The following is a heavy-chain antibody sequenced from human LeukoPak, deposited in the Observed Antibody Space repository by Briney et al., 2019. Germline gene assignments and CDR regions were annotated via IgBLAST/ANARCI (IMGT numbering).Heavy chain of an antibody. CDR3: AREGYCSSTSCYMHQITSYYYYGMDV. CDR1: GFTFSSYS. Sequence: GGSLRLSCAASGFTFSSYSMNWVRQAPGKGLEWVSSISSSSSYIYYADSVKGRFTISRDNAKNSLYLQMNSLRAEDTAVYYCAREGYCSSTSCYMHQITSYYYYGMDVWGQGTTVTVSS. J-gene: IGHJ6*02. V-gene: IGHV3-21*01. CDR2: ISSSSSYI. D-gene: IGHD2-2*02.